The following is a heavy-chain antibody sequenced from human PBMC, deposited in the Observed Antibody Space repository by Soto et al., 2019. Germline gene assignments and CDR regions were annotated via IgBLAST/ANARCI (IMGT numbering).Heavy chain of an antibody. CDR2: IIPIFGTA. J-gene: IGHJ2*01. D-gene: IGHD2-15*01. CDR3: ACRAGIVVVVAAHDWYFDL. CDR1: GGTFSSYA. Sequence: QVQLVQSGAEVKKPGSSVKVSCKASGGTFSSYAISWVRQAPGQGLEWMGGIIPIFGTANYAQKFQGRVTITADESTSTAYMELSSLRSEDTAVYYCACRAGIVVVVAAHDWYFDLWGRGTLVTVSS. V-gene: IGHV1-69*01.